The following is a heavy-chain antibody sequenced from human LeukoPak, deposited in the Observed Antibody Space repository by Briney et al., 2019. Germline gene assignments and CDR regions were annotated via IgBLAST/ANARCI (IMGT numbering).Heavy chain of an antibody. J-gene: IGHJ3*02. CDR2: IYYSGST. Sequence: SETLSLTCTVSGGSISSYYWSWIRQPPGKGLEWIGYIYYSGSTNYNPSLKSRVTISVDTSKNQFSLKLSSVTAADTAVYYCARDGLSGYDNDAFDIWGQGTMVTVSS. CDR3: ARDGLSGYDNDAFDI. CDR1: GGSISSYY. D-gene: IGHD5-12*01. V-gene: IGHV4-59*01.